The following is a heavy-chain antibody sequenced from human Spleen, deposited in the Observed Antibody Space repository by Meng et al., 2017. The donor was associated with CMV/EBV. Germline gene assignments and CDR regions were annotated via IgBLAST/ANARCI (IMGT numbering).Heavy chain of an antibody. J-gene: IGHJ6*02. CDR3: ARADDDSNYGMDV. V-gene: IGHV3-53*01. D-gene: IGHD4-11*01. CDR2: IYSGGST. CDR1: GFTVSSNY. Sequence: GESLKISCAASGFTVSSNYMSWVRQAPGKGLEWVSVIYSGGSTYYADSVKGRFTISRDNSKNTLYLQMNSLRAEDTAVYYCARADDDSNYGMDVWGQGTTVTVSS.